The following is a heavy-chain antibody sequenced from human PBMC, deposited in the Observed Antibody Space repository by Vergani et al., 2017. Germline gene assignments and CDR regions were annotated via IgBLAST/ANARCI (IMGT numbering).Heavy chain of an antibody. J-gene: IGHJ4*02. Sequence: VQLLESGGGLVQPGGSLRLSCAASGFTFSDYYMSWIRQAPGKGLEWVSYISSSGSTIYYADSVKGRFTISRDNAKNSLYLQMNSLRAEDTAVYYCARREVVPAAAFDYWGQGTLVTVSS. CDR2: ISSSGSTI. V-gene: IGHV3-11*01. CDR1: GFTFSDYY. D-gene: IGHD2-2*01. CDR3: ARREVVPAAAFDY.